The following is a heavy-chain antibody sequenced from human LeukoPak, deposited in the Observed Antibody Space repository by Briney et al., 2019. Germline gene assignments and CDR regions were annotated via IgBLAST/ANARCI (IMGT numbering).Heavy chain of an antibody. D-gene: IGHD3-22*01. CDR3: ARDLLSYYYDSSLLRYYYYMDV. V-gene: IGHV3-74*01. CDR1: GFTSSNYW. CDR2: INSDGINT. J-gene: IGHJ6*03. Sequence: GGSLRLSCAASGFTSSNYWMHWVRQAPGKGLVWVSRINSDGINTSYADSVKGRFTISRDNAKNSLYLQMNSLRAEDTAVYYCARDLLSYYYDSSLLRYYYYMDVWGKGTTVTVSS.